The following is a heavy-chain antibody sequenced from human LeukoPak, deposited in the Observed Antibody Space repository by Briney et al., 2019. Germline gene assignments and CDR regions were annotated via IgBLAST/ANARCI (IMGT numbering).Heavy chain of an antibody. Sequence: GGSLRLSCAASGFTFSSYGMHWVRQAPGKGLEWVAVISYDGSNKYYAGSVQGRFTISRDNPKNMVYLQMNSLRAEDTAIYYCAKYSSRYHDSSGQYDSWGQGTLVTVSS. CDR2: ISYDGSNK. CDR3: AKYSSRYHDSSGQYDS. D-gene: IGHD3-22*01. V-gene: IGHV3-30*18. J-gene: IGHJ4*02. CDR1: GFTFSSYG.